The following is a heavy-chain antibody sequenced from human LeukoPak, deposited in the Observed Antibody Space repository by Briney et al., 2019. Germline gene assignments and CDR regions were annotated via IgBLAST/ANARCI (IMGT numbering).Heavy chain of an antibody. CDR1: GGSFSGYY. J-gene: IGHJ6*02. D-gene: IGHD6-13*01. CDR3: AREQSSSWLKYYYYYGMDV. V-gene: IGHV3-74*01. CDR2: INSDGSST. Sequence: ETLSLTCAVYGGSFSGYYWSWVRQVPGKGLVWVSRINSDGSSTSYADSVKGRFTISRDNAKNTLYLQMNSLRAEDTAVYYCAREQSSSWLKYYYYYGMDVWGQGTTVTVSS.